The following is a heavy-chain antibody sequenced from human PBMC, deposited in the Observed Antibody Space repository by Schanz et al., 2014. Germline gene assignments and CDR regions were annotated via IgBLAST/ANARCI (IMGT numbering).Heavy chain of an antibody. D-gene: IGHD2-15*01. V-gene: IGHV3-23*04. CDR3: VKDRGFSYGGTWYTHHDS. Sequence: EVQLVESGGGLVQPGGSLRLSCAASGFTVSNNLMRWVRQAPGKGLEWVSAISGSGGSTYYADSVKGRFTISRDNSENTLYLQMNSLRAEDTAIYYCVKDRGFSYGGTWYTHHDSWGQGILVTVTS. CDR1: GFTVSNNL. CDR2: ISGSGGST. J-gene: IGHJ4*02.